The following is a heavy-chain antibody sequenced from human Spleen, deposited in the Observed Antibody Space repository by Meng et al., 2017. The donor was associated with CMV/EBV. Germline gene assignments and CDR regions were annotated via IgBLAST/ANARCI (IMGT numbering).Heavy chain of an antibody. CDR1: GGSFSGYY. V-gene: IGHV4-34*01. CDR3: ARSGPSTSALM. CDR2: INHSGST. Sequence: QVQLQEWGAGLLKPSETLSLTCAVYGGSFSGYYWSWIRQPPGKGLEWIGEINHSGSTNYNPSLKSRVTISVDTSKNQFSLKLSSVTAADTAVYYCARSGPSTSALMWGQGTLVTVSS. D-gene: IGHD2-2*01. J-gene: IGHJ4*02.